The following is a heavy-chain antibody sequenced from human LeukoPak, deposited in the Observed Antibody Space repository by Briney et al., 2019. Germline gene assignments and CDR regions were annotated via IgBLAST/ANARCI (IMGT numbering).Heavy chain of an antibody. V-gene: IGHV4-30-2*03. Sequence: SQTLSLTCTVSGGSISSGDYYWSWIRQPPGKGLEWIGSICHSGSTYYNPSLKSRVTISVDTSKNQFSLKLSSVTAADTAVYYCARQVALEWLLYKGEFDYWGQGTLVTVSS. CDR3: ARQVALEWLLYKGEFDY. CDR2: ICHSGST. D-gene: IGHD3-3*01. J-gene: IGHJ4*02. CDR1: GGSISSGDYY.